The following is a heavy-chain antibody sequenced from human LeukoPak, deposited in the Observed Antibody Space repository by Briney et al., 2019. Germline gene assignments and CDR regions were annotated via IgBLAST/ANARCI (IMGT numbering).Heavy chain of an antibody. CDR3: AKVMGYCSSISCFGYFDY. J-gene: IGHJ4*02. CDR1: GVTLSNYA. V-gene: IGHV3-23*01. D-gene: IGHD2-2*01. Sequence: GGSLRLSCVASGVTLSNYAMSWVRQAPGKGLEWVSGISGSGGSTYYADSVKGRFTISRDKSKNTLYLQMNSLRAEDTAVYHCAKVMGYCSSISCFGYFDYWGQGTLVTVSS. CDR2: ISGSGGST.